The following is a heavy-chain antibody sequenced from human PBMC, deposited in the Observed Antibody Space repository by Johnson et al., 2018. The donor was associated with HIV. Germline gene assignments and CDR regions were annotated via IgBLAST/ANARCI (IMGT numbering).Heavy chain of an antibody. CDR2: IYSGGGT. CDR3: ARTRQGAFDI. V-gene: IGHV3-66*02. J-gene: IGHJ3*02. CDR1: GFTVSSNY. Sequence: VQLVESGGGLVQPGGSLSLSCAASGFTVSSNYMSWVRQAPGKGLEWVSVIYSGGGTYYEDSVKGRFTISRDNSKNTLYLQMNSLRPQDTALYYCARTRQGAFDIWGQGTMVTVSS.